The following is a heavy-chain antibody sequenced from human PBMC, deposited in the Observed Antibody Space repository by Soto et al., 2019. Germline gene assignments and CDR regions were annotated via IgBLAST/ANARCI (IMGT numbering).Heavy chain of an antibody. J-gene: IGHJ4*02. CDR2: MYQSGST. V-gene: IGHV4-30-2*01. CDR1: GGSISSGGYS. CDR3: ARASNYYDSSGYYPHYFDY. D-gene: IGHD3-22*01. Sequence: PSETLSLTCAVSGGSISSGGYSWSWIRQPPGKGLEWIGYMYQSGSTYYNPSLKSRVTISVDRSKNQFSLKLTSVTAADTAVYYCARASNYYDSSGYYPHYFDYWGQGTLVTVSS.